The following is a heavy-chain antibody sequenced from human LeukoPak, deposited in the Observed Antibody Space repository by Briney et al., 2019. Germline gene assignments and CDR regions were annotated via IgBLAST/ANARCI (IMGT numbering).Heavy chain of an antibody. Sequence: SETLSLTCTVSGGSISSYYWNWVRQPPGKGLEWIGYIYSSGGTNYNPSLKSRVTISVDTSKSHFSLKLRSVTAADTAVYYCAGGPGDYAYWGRGTLVTVSS. J-gene: IGHJ4*02. V-gene: IGHV4-59*01. CDR3: AGGPGDYAY. CDR1: GGSISSYY. CDR2: IYSSGGT. D-gene: IGHD4-17*01.